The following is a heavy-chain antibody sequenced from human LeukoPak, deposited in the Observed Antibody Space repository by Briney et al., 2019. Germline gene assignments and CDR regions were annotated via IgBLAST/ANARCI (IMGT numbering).Heavy chain of an antibody. D-gene: IGHD3-10*01. V-gene: IGHV3-9*01. J-gene: IGHJ3*02. CDR1: GFTFDDHA. CDR2: ISWNSGSI. Sequence: GGSLRLSCAASGFTFDDHAMHWVRQAPGKGLEWVSGISWNSGSIGYADSVKGRFTISRDNAKNSLYLQMNSLRAEDTALYYCAKDIGAGVWFGELLGAFDIWGQGTMVTVSS. CDR3: AKDIGAGVWFGELLGAFDI.